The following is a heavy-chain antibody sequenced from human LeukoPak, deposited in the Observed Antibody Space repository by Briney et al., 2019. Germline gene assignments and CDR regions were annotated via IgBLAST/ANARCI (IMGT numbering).Heavy chain of an antibody. Sequence: GASVKVSCKASGYTFTSYGISWVRQAPGQGLEWMGWTSAYNGNTNYAQKLQGRVTMTTDTSTSTAYMELRSLRSDDTAVYYCARVYYDFWSGYRTKHHYYYYMDVWGKGTTVTVSS. CDR1: GYTFTSYG. J-gene: IGHJ6*03. CDR3: ARVYYDFWSGYRTKHHYYYYMDV. CDR2: TSAYNGNT. V-gene: IGHV1-18*01. D-gene: IGHD3-3*01.